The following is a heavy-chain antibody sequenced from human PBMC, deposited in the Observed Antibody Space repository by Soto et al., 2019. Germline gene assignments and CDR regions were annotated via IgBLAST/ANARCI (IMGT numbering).Heavy chain of an antibody. CDR2: IYYSGST. CDR3: ERAEQEPPYYYYGMDV. J-gene: IGHJ6*02. D-gene: IGHD1-1*01. CDR1: GGSISSYY. Sequence: SETLSLTCPVSGGSISSYYWSWILQPPGKGLEWIRYIYYSGSTNYNPSLKSRVTISVDTSKNQFSLKMSSVTAADTDVYYCERAEQEPPYYYYGMDVWGQGTTVTVSS. V-gene: IGHV4-59*01.